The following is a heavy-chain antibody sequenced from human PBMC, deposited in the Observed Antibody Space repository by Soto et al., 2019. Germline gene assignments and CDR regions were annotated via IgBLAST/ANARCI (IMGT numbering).Heavy chain of an antibody. V-gene: IGHV3-21*01. CDR1: GFTFSSYS. CDR3: AITTVTTWGLDY. Sequence: PGGSLRLSCAASGFTFSSYSMNWVRQAPGKGLEWVSFISSSSNYIYYADSLRGRFTISRDNAKNSLYLQMNSLRAEDTAVYYFAITTVTTWGLDYWGQGTLVTVSS. D-gene: IGHD4-17*01. CDR2: ISSSSNYI. J-gene: IGHJ4*02.